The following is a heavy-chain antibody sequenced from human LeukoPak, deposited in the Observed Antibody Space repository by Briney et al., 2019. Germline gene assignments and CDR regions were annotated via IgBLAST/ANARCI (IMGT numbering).Heavy chain of an antibody. D-gene: IGHD2-2*01. CDR2: IYHSGRT. CDR3: AKDRHAPGRYCSSTSCFPFDS. CDR1: GYSISSGYY. J-gene: IGHJ5*01. Sequence: PSETLSLTCTVSGYSISSGYYWGWIRQPPGKGLEWIGSIYHSGRTFYNPSLKSRVTISVDTSKNQFSLKLTSVTAADTAVYYCAKDRHAPGRYCSSTSCFPFDSWGQGTLVTVSS. V-gene: IGHV4-38-2*02.